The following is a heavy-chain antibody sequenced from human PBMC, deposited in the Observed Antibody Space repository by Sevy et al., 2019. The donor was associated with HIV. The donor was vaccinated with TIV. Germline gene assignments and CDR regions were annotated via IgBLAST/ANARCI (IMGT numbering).Heavy chain of an antibody. J-gene: IGHJ6*02. Sequence: GGSLRLSCAASGFTFSDYYMSWIRQAPGKGLEWVSYISSSGSTIYYADSVKGRFTISRDNAKNSLYLQMNSLRAEDTAVYYCATERIAAAGTGSFYYYYGMDVWGQGTTVTVSS. D-gene: IGHD6-13*01. CDR2: ISSSGSTI. V-gene: IGHV3-11*01. CDR1: GFTFSDYY. CDR3: ATERIAAAGTGSFYYYYGMDV.